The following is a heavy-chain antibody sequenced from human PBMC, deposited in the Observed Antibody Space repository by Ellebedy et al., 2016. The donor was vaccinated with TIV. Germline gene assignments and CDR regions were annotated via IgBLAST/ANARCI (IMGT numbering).Heavy chain of an antibody. CDR1: GFTFSSYA. CDR2: ISDSATT. D-gene: IGHD3-22*01. Sequence: GESLKISCVVSGFTFSSYAMTWVRQAPGKGLEWVSTISDSATTYYADSVRGRFTISRDNAKNTVYLQMHSLRVEDTAVYYCARGVLNSGYYPDKWGPGTLVTVSS. J-gene: IGHJ4*02. V-gene: IGHV3-23*01. CDR3: ARGVLNSGYYPDK.